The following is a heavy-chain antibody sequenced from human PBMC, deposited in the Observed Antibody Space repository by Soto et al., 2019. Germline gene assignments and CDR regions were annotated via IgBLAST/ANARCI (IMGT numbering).Heavy chain of an antibody. J-gene: IGHJ6*02. Sequence: SETLSLTCAVYGGSFSGYYWSWIRQPPGKGLEWIGEINHSGSTNYNPSLKSRVTISVDTSKNQFSLKLSSVTAADTAVYYCARILPAVFGVVIHYYYYGMDVWGQGTTVTVSS. CDR1: GGSFSGYY. CDR3: ARILPAVFGVVIHYYYYGMDV. CDR2: INHSGST. V-gene: IGHV4-34*01. D-gene: IGHD3-3*01.